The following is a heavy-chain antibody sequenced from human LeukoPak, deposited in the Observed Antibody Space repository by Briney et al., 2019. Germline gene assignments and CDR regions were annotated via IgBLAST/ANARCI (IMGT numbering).Heavy chain of an antibody. J-gene: IGHJ4*02. Sequence: PSETLSLTCTVSGGPISSSSYYWGWIRQPPGKGLEWIGSIYYSGSTYYNPSLKSRVTISVDTSKNQFSLKLSSVTAADTAVYYCAREGRKQQLLDYWGQGTLVTVSS. CDR3: AREGRKQQLLDY. CDR1: GGPISSSSYY. V-gene: IGHV4-39*07. D-gene: IGHD6-13*01. CDR2: IYYSGST.